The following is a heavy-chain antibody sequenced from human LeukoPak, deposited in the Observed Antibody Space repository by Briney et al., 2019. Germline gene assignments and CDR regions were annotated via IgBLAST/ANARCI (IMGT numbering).Heavy chain of an antibody. CDR1: GGSISSSSYY. V-gene: IGHV4-39*01. Sequence: PSETLSLTCTVSGGSISSSSYYWGWIRQPPGKGLEWIGSIYYSGSTYYNPSLKSRVTISVDTSKNQFSLKLSFVTAADTAVYYCARRRSGAPWWFDPWGQGTLVTVSS. CDR2: IYYSGST. J-gene: IGHJ5*02. D-gene: IGHD2-15*01. CDR3: ARRRSGAPWWFDP.